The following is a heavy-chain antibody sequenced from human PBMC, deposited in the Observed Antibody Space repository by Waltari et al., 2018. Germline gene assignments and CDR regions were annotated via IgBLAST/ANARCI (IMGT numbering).Heavy chain of an antibody. Sequence: EVQLVGSGGGLVKPGGSLRLSCAASGFTFSSYSMNWVRQAPGKGLEWVSSISSSSYIYYADSVKGRFTISRDNAKNSLYLQMNSLRAEDTAVYYCAFSGIAVAGTPDAFDIWGQGTMVTVSS. CDR3: AFSGIAVAGTPDAFDI. D-gene: IGHD6-19*01. CDR1: GFTFSSYS. CDR2: ISSSSYI. J-gene: IGHJ3*02. V-gene: IGHV3-21*01.